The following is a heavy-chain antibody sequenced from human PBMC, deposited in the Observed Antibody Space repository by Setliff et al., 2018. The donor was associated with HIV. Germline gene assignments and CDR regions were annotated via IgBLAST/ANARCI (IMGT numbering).Heavy chain of an antibody. D-gene: IGHD1-26*01. CDR1: GGSISSGNYY. CDR3: AREGTYSGTYWVRRVASFDI. CDR2: IYYSGST. J-gene: IGHJ3*02. V-gene: IGHV4-31*03. Sequence: PSETLSLTCTVSGGSISSGNYYWSWIRQHPGKGLEWIGYIYYSGSTYYNPSLKSRVTMSVDTPKNQFSLKLSSVTAADTAVYYCAREGTYSGTYWVRRVASFDIWGQGTMVTVSS.